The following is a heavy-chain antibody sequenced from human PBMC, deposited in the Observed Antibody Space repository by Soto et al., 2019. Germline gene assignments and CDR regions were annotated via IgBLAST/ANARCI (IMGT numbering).Heavy chain of an antibody. V-gene: IGHV4-4*02. CDR2: ISHSGTS. J-gene: IGHJ3*01. Sequence: QVQLPESGPGLVKPSGTLSLTCAVSGDSISSSHWWTWVRQSPGKGLEYIGEISHSGTSNSNPSLKSRVTLSVDKSKNHFSLTLTSVTAADTAVYYCARVVLTITRGAFDAWGQGTLVIVSS. CDR3: ARVVLTITRGAFDA. CDR1: GDSISSSHW. D-gene: IGHD3-9*01.